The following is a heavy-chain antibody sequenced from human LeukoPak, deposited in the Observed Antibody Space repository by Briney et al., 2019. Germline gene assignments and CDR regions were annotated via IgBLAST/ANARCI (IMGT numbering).Heavy chain of an antibody. J-gene: IGHJ4*02. CDR3: ARDYLGFGESGFDY. CDR2: IKQDGSEK. Sequence: GGSLRLSCAASGFTFSTHWMIWVRQAPGEGLEWVANIKQDGSEKYYVDSVKGRFIISRDNAKNSLYLQMNSLRAEDTAAYYCARDYLGFGESGFDYWGQGTQVIVSS. V-gene: IGHV3-7*01. D-gene: IGHD3-10*01. CDR1: GFTFSTHW.